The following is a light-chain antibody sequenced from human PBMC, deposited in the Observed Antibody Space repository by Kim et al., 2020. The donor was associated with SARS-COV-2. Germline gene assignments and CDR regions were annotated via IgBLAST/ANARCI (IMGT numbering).Light chain of an antibody. J-gene: IGLJ3*02. Sequence: GQSITISCTGTSSDVGGYNYVSWYQQLPAKAPKLMIYDVNNRPSGVSTRFSGSKSGNTASLTISGLQAEDEADYYCCSYTSSSSYLFGTGTKVTVL. CDR1: SSDVGGYNY. CDR2: DVN. CDR3: CSYTSSSSYL. V-gene: IGLV2-14*03.